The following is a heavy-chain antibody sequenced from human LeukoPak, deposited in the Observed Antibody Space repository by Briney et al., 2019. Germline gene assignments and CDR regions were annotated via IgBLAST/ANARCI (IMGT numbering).Heavy chain of an antibody. CDR3: ARDLLEPEMAA. J-gene: IGHJ5*02. D-gene: IGHD5-24*01. CDR2: IYSSRST. CDR1: GFTNY. Sequence: GGSLRLSCGASGFTNYMSWVRQAPDRVLGWVSSIYSSRSTYYADSVRGRFTISRHKTKNTLFLLMNSLRVEDTALYYCARDLLEPEMAAWGLGTLVTVSS. V-gene: IGHV3-53*01.